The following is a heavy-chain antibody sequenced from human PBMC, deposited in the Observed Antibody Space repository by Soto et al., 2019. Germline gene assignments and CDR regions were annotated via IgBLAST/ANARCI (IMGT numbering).Heavy chain of an antibody. CDR1: GGTFSSYA. Sequence: QVQLVQSGAEVKKPGSSVKVSCKASGGTFSSYAISWVRQAPGQGLEWMGGIMPISGTANYAQKFQGRVTITADESTSTVSMELSSLRSEDTAVYFCARSQGSSTSLEIYYYYYYGMDVWGQGTTVTVSS. D-gene: IGHD2-2*01. J-gene: IGHJ6*02. CDR3: ARSQGSSTSLEIYYYYYYGMDV. V-gene: IGHV1-69*01. CDR2: IMPISGTA.